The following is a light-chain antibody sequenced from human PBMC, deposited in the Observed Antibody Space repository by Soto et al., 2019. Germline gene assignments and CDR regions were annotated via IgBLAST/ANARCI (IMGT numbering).Light chain of an antibody. CDR3: QQYGSSPPWT. J-gene: IGKJ1*01. Sequence: EIVLTQSPGTLSLSPGERSTLSCRASQSVSSSYLAWYQQKPGQAPXLXXYGASSRATGIPDRFSGSGSGTDFTLTISRLEPEDFAVYYCQQYGSSPPWTFGQGTKVDNK. CDR1: QSVSSSY. CDR2: GAS. V-gene: IGKV3-20*01.